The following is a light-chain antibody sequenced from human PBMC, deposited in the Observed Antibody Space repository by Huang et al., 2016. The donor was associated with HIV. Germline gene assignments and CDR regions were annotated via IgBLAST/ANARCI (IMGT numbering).Light chain of an antibody. V-gene: IGKV3-11*01. CDR1: QSVSHY. J-gene: IGKJ4*01. CDR3: QESDTWPRLT. Sequence: LVLTQSPASLSLSPGERATLSCRASQSVSHYLAWYQHKPGQPPRLLLYGASRRATDIPTRCNGSGSGTDFTLTISSLETEDSAIYYCQESDTWPRLTLGGGTKVEIK. CDR2: GAS.